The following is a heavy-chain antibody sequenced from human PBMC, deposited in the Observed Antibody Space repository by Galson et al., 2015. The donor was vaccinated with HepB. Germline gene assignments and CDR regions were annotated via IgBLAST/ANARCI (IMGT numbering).Heavy chain of an antibody. J-gene: IGHJ4*02. V-gene: IGHV3-23*01. D-gene: IGHD2-2*01. CDR3: AKDPRSSRGDY. CDR2: TSGSGDST. CDR1: GFTFSSYA. Sequence: SLRLSCAASGFTFSSYAMSWVRQAPGKGPEWVAATSGSGDSTHYADSVKGRFTISRDNSKNTLYLQMNSLRADDTAVYYCAKDPRSSRGDYWGQGTLVTVSS.